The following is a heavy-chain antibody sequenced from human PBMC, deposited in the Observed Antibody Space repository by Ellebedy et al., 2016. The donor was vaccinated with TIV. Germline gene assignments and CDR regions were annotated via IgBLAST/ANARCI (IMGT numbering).Heavy chain of an antibody. CDR2: IAWDDDK. V-gene: IGHV2-70D*14. Sequence: SGPTLVKPTETLTLPSTLSGLSVRNNAMRVSWIRQPPGKAPDWLARIAWDDDKFYSKALKTRLTISKDTFRNQVVLTMTAMDPVDTATYYCARIWKDAFDVWGQGTTVTVSS. J-gene: IGHJ3*01. CDR3: ARIWKDAFDV. D-gene: IGHD1-1*01. CDR1: GLSVRNNAMR.